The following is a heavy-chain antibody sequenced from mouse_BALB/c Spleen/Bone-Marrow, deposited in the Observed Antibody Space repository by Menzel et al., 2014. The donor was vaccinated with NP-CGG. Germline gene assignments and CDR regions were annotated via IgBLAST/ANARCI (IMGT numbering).Heavy chain of an antibody. CDR1: GFSLNSHG. V-gene: IGHV2-5*01. CDR3: AKNRDGGVVDY. J-gene: IGHJ2*01. CDR2: IWRGGST. D-gene: IGHD1-2*01. Sequence: QVQLQQSGPGLVQPSQNLSITCTVSGFSLNSHGVHWVRQSPGKGLEWLGVIWRGGSTDYNAAFMSRLSITKDNSKSQVFFKMNSLQADDTAIYDCAKNRDGGVVDYWGQGTTLTVSS.